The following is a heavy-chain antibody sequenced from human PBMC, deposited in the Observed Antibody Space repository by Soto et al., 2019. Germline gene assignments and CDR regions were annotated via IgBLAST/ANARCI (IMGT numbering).Heavy chain of an antibody. J-gene: IGHJ5*02. CDR2: IYYSGST. CDR1: GGSISGSD. D-gene: IGHD6-6*01. V-gene: IGHV4-59*04. CDR3: ATSPNPEYSSSSDPP. Sequence: SETLSLTCTVSGGSISGSDCTGFWKPPGKRLEWIGNIYYSGSTYYNPSLKSRVTISVDTSKNQFSLKLSSVTAADTAVYYCATSPNPEYSSSSDPPWGQGTLVT.